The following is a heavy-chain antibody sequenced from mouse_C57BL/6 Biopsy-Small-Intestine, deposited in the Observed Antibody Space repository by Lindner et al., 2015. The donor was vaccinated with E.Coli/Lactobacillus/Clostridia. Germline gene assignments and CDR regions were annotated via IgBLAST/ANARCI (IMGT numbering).Heavy chain of an antibody. CDR2: IWTLGNT. J-gene: IGHJ3*01. CDR3: ASARGDGSFAY. Sequence: VQLQESGPGLVXPSQSLSITCTVSGFPLTSFGVDWVRQSPGKGLEWLGVIWTLGNTNYNSALKSRLSISKDNSKSQVFLKMDSLQTDDAAMYYCASARGDGSFAYWGQGTLVTVSA. D-gene: IGHD2-3*01. V-gene: IGHV2-6*01. CDR1: GFPLTSFG.